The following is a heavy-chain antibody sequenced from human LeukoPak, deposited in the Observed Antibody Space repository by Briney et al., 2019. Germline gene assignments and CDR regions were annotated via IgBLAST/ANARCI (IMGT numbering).Heavy chain of an antibody. V-gene: IGHV1-69*13. J-gene: IGHJ4*02. CDR3: ARGADDGYNPIDY. CDR1: GGTFSSYA. D-gene: IGHD5-24*01. CDR2: IIPIFGTA. Sequence: ASVKVSCKASGGTFSSYAISWVRQAPGQGLEWMGGIIPIFGTANYAQKFQGRVTITADESTSTAYMELSSLRSEDTAVYYCARGADDGYNPIDYWGQGTLVTVSS.